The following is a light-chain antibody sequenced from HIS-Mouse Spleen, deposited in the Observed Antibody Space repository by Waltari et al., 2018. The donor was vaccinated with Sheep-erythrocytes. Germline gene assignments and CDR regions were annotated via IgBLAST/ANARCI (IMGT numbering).Light chain of an antibody. V-gene: IGKV1-39*01. CDR1: QSISSY. J-gene: IGKJ4*01. Sequence: DIQMTQSPSSLSASLGDRVTLNCRASQSISSYLNRYQQKPGKASKLLIYAASSLQSGVPSRFSGSGSGTDFTLTISSLQPEDFATYYCQQSYSTPPTFGGGTKVEIK. CDR2: AAS. CDR3: QQSYSTPPT.